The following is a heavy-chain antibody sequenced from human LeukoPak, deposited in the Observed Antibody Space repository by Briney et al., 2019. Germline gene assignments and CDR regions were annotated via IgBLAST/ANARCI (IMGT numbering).Heavy chain of an antibody. CDR2: INHSGST. V-gene: IGHV4-34*01. J-gene: IGHJ6*03. Sequence: PSETLSLTCTVYGGSFSGYFWSWIRQPPWKGLGWIGGINHSGSTNNNPSLKSRVTISVDTSKNQFSLKLSSVTAADTAVYYCARVITKAARLSETSYYYYMDVWGRGTTVTVSS. CDR1: GGSFSGYF. D-gene: IGHD6-6*01. CDR3: ARVITKAARLSETSYYYYMDV.